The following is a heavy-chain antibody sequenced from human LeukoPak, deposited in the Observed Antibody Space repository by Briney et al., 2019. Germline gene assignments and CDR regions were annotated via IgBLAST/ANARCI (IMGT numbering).Heavy chain of an antibody. Sequence: GGSLRLSCAVSGFTISNYDMSWVRQAPGEGLEWVSGISGDGNSAYYADSVKGRFTVSRDISKNTVYLQMSSLRAEDTALYYCLLAARDYWGQGTLVTVSS. CDR1: GFTISNYD. D-gene: IGHD6-25*01. CDR2: ISGDGNSA. J-gene: IGHJ4*02. V-gene: IGHV3-23*01. CDR3: LLAARDY.